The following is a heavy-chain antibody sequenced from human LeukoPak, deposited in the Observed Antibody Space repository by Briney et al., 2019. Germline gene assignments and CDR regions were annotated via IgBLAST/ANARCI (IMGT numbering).Heavy chain of an antibody. Sequence: PGGSLRLSCAASGFTLSSYWMHWVRQAPGKGLVWASRIKSDGRTNYADSVKGRFTISRDNAKNTVSLQTNSLRAEDTGVYYCARAPSEIGGYYPEYFRHWGQGTLVIVSS. CDR2: IKSDGRT. CDR3: ARAPSEIGGYYPEYFRH. D-gene: IGHD3-22*01. J-gene: IGHJ1*01. CDR1: GFTLSSYW. V-gene: IGHV3-74*01.